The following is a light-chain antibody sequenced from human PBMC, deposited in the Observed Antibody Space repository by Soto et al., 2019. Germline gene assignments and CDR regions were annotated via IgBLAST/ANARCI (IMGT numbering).Light chain of an antibody. V-gene: IGKV1-39*01. J-gene: IGKJ5*01. CDR3: QQSYSTPIT. Sequence: DIQMTQSPSSLSASVGDRVTITCQASQNINNYLNWYQQKPGRAPKLLIYDASNLEAGVPSRFSGSGSGTDFTLTIGSLQPDDFATYYCQQSYSTPITFGQGTRLEI. CDR2: DAS. CDR1: QNINNY.